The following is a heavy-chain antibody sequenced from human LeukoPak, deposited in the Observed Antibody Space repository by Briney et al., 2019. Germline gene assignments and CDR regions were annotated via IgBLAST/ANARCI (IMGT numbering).Heavy chain of an antibody. Sequence: GASVKVSCKASGYTFTSYGISWVRQAPGQGLEWMGWISAYNGNTNYAQKLQGRVTMTTDTSTSTAYMELRSLRSDDTAVYYCARDLAVAGTVSDGYWGQGTLVTVSS. CDR2: ISAYNGNT. D-gene: IGHD6-19*01. CDR1: GYTFTSYG. CDR3: ARDLAVAGTVSDGY. V-gene: IGHV1-18*01. J-gene: IGHJ4*02.